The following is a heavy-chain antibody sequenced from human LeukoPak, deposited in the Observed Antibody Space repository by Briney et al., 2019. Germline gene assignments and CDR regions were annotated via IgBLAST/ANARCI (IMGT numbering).Heavy chain of an antibody. CDR3: ARLPITMVRGAVDY. Sequence: PGGSLRLSCAASGFTFDDYAMHWVRQAPGKGLEWVSYISSSSSTIYYADSVKGRFTISRDNAKNSLYLQMNSLRAEDTAVYYCARLPITMVRGAVDYWGQGTLVTASS. CDR2: ISSSSSTI. CDR1: GFTFDDYA. J-gene: IGHJ4*02. V-gene: IGHV3-48*04. D-gene: IGHD3-10*01.